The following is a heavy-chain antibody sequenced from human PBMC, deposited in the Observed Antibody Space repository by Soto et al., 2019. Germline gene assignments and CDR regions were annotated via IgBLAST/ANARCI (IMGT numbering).Heavy chain of an antibody. CDR1: GFTFSNAW. Sequence: PGGSLRLSCAGSGFTFSNAWMNWVRQAPGKGLEWVGRVKSKADGGAIDYAAPVKGRFTISRDDSKDTVYLQMNSLKTEDTAVYFCATGQVLDYWGQGTLVTVSS. V-gene: IGHV3-15*01. CDR3: ATGQVLDY. J-gene: IGHJ4*02. CDR2: VKSKADGGAI.